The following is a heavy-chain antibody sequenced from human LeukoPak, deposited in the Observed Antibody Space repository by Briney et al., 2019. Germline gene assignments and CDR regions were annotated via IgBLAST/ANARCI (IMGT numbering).Heavy chain of an antibody. CDR1: GYTFTGYY. J-gene: IGHJ4*02. Sequence: AASVKVSCQASGYTFTGYYMHWVRQAPGQGLEWMGWINPNSGGTNYAQKFQGRVTMTRDTSISTAYMELSRLRSDDTAVYYCARDLRQWLVMAFDYWGQGTLVTVSS. CDR3: ARDLRQWLVMAFDY. D-gene: IGHD6-19*01. CDR2: INPNSGGT. V-gene: IGHV1-2*02.